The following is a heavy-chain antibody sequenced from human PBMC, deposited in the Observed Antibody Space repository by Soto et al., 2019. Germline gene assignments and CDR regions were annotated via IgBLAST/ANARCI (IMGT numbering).Heavy chain of an antibody. CDR1: GESISSSSYY. CDR3: ARQRTTVVTQAYFDH. CDR2: IYYSGRT. V-gene: IGHV4-39*01. J-gene: IGHJ4*02. Sequence: SETLSLTCIVSGESISSSSYYWGWIRQPPGKGLEWIGSIYYSGRTYYNPSFKSRVTISIDTSKNQFSLKLSSVTATDTAVYYCARQRTTVVTQAYFDHWGQGTLVTVSS. D-gene: IGHD2-21*02.